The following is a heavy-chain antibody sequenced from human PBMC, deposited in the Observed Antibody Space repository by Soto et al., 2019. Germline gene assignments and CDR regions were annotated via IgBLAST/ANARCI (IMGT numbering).Heavy chain of an antibody. CDR3: GGNRRMIFGVVTPIDY. CDR1: GYTFTNYG. J-gene: IGHJ4*02. D-gene: IGHD3-3*01. Sequence: QVQLVQSGAEVKKSGASVKVSCKASGYTFTNYGITWVRLAPGQGLEWMGWISGYNGNTNFAHKFQGRVTMTRDTTTSTVYMVQRSRRSDETAVYYCGGNRRMIFGVVTPIDYWGRGTLVTVSS. V-gene: IGHV1-18*01. CDR2: ISGYNGNT.